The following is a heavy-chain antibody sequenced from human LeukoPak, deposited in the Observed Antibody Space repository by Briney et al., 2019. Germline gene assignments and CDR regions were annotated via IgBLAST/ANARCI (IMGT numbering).Heavy chain of an antibody. J-gene: IGHJ4*02. Sequence: GRSLRLSCAASGFTFSSYGMHWVRQAPGKELEWVAVISYDGSNKYYADSVKGRFTISRDNSKNTLYLQMNSLRAEDTAVYYCAKVAYYYDSSGYYDYWGQGTLVTVSS. CDR3: AKVAYYYDSSGYYDY. CDR2: ISYDGSNK. D-gene: IGHD3-22*01. V-gene: IGHV3-30*18. CDR1: GFTFSSYG.